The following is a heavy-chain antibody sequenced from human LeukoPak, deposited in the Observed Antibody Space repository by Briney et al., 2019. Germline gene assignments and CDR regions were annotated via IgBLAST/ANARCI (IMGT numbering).Heavy chain of an antibody. CDR3: ARHEGYCCGVSCYLWGIGNDY. Sequence: ASVKVSCKASGYTFTGYYMHWVRQATGQGLEWMGRINPNSGGTNYAQKFQGRVTMTRDTSISTAYMELSRLRSDDTAVYYCARHEGYCCGVSCYLWGIGNDYWGQGTLVTVSS. CDR2: INPNSGGT. J-gene: IGHJ4*02. CDR1: GYTFTGYY. D-gene: IGHD2-15*01. V-gene: IGHV1-2*06.